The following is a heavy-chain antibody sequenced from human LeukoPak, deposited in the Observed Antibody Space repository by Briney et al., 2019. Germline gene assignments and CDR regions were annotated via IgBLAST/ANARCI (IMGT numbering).Heavy chain of an antibody. Sequence: SQTLSLTCAISVDSVSSNSAAWNLIRQSPSRGLEWLGRTYYRSKWYNDYAVSVKSRITINPDTSKNQFSLQLNSVTPEDTAVYYCARGAPPGIAVAVTNWFDPWGQGTLVTVSS. D-gene: IGHD6-19*01. J-gene: IGHJ5*02. CDR3: ARGAPPGIAVAVTNWFDP. CDR1: VDSVSSNSAA. CDR2: TYYRSKWYN. V-gene: IGHV6-1*01.